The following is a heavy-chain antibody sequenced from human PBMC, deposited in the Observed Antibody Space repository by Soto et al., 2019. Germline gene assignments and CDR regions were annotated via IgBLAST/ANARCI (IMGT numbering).Heavy chain of an antibody. CDR3: ARRGPYYYFDY. CDR2: TRNKANSYTT. J-gene: IGHJ4*02. D-gene: IGHD3-10*01. CDR1: GFTFSDHY. Sequence: PGGSLRLSCAASGFTFSDHYMDWVRQAPGKGLEWVGRTRNKANSYTTEYAASVKGRFTISRDDSKNSLYLQMNSLKTEDTAVYYCARRGPYYYFDYWGQGTLVTVSS. V-gene: IGHV3-72*01.